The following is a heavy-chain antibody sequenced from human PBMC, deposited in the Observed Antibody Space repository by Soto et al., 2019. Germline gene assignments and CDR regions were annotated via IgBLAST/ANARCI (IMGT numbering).Heavy chain of an antibody. Sequence: QVQLQESGPGLVKPSQTLSLTCTVSGGSISSGAYYWSWIRQHPGKGLECIGYIYYSGSTYYNPSLKSRVTISVDTSENQFSLTLSSVTAADTAVYYCARYGSGSYYPTTFDYWGQGTLVTVSS. CDR1: GGSISSGAYY. J-gene: IGHJ4*02. D-gene: IGHD3-10*01. CDR2: IYYSGST. V-gene: IGHV4-31*03. CDR3: ARYGSGSYYPTTFDY.